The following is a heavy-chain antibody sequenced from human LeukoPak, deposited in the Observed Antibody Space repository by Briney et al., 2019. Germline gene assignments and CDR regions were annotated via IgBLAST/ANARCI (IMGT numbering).Heavy chain of an antibody. CDR3: ARRGDSSGYYSWFDP. Sequence: MRGASLQISCKGSGSSFTSYWIGWVRPLPGKGLEWMGIIYPGDSDTRYSPSFQGQVTISADKSISTAYLQWSSLKASDTAMYYCARRGDSSGYYSWFDPWGQGTLVTVSS. J-gene: IGHJ5*02. CDR1: GSSFTSYW. V-gene: IGHV5-51*01. CDR2: IYPGDSDT. D-gene: IGHD3-22*01.